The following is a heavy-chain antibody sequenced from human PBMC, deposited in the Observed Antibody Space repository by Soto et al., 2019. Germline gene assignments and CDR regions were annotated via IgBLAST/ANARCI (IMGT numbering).Heavy chain of an antibody. Sequence: GGSLRLSCEASGFTFSSYAMSWVRQAPGKGLEWVSSISGSGGSTHYADSVKGQFTISRDNSKNTLLLQMNSLRAEDTAVYYCATFEYYTPYWGQGTMVTVSS. CDR2: ISGSGGST. CDR3: ATFEYYTPY. D-gene: IGHD3-10*01. J-gene: IGHJ4*02. CDR1: GFTFSSYA. V-gene: IGHV3-23*01.